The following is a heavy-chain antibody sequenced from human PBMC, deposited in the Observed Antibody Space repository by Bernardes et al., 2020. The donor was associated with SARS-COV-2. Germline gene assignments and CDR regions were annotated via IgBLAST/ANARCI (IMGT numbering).Heavy chain of an antibody. V-gene: IGHV3-23*01. J-gene: IGHJ4*02. CDR3: AKDSKPDGAWDFDY. Sequence: RQAPGKGPEWVSSIIGSAESLFYADSVKGRFTISRDNSKNILYLQMNSLRAEDTAIYFCAKDSKPDGAWDFDYWGQGTRVTVSS. CDR2: IIGSAESL. D-gene: IGHD2-21*01.